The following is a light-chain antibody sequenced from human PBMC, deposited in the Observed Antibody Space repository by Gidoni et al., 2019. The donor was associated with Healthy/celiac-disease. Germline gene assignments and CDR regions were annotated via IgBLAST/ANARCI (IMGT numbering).Light chain of an antibody. CDR1: QSVLYSSNNKNY. V-gene: IGKV4-1*01. Sequence: DIVMTQSPDSLPVSLGERAPINCKSSQSVLYSSNNKNYLAWFQQNPGQPPKLLIYWASTREAGVPDRFSGRGSGTDFTITISSLQAEDVAVYYCQQNYSTPYTFXQXTKLEIK. CDR3: QQNYSTPYT. CDR2: WAS. J-gene: IGKJ2*01.